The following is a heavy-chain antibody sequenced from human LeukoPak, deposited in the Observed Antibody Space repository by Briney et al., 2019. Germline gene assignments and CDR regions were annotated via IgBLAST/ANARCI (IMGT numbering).Heavy chain of an antibody. J-gene: IGHJ4*02. CDR3: ARTGFWSGYYTVNFDY. V-gene: IGHV5-51*01. CDR1: GYSFTSYW. CDR2: IYPGDSDT. Sequence: GESLKISCKGSGYSFTSYWIGWVRQMPGKGLEWMGIIYPGDSDTRYSPSFQGQVTISADKSISTAYLQWSSLKAPDTAMYYCARTGFWSGYYTVNFDYWGQGTLVTVSS. D-gene: IGHD3-3*01.